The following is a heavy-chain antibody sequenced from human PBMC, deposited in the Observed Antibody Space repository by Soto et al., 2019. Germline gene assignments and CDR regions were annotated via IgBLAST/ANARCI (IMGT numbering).Heavy chain of an antibody. V-gene: IGHV1-18*01. Sequence: ASVKVSCKASGYTFTSYGISWVRQAPGQGLEWMGWISAYNGNTNYAQKLQGRVTMTTDTSTSTAYMELRSLRSDDTAVYYCARGRGPVVALSGAFDIWGQGTMVTVSS. D-gene: IGHD3-22*01. CDR2: ISAYNGNT. CDR3: ARGRGPVVALSGAFDI. CDR1: GYTFTSYG. J-gene: IGHJ3*02.